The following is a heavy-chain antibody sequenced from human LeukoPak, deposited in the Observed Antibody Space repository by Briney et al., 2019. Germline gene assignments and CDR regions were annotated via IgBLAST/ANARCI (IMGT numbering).Heavy chain of an antibody. V-gene: IGHV3-23*01. J-gene: IGHJ4*02. CDR1: GFTVSSNY. D-gene: IGHD2-2*01. Sequence: GGSLRLSCAASGFTVSSNYMSWVRQAPGKGLEWVSAISGSGGSTYYADSVKGRFTISRDNSKNTLYLQMNSLRAEDTAVYYCAKGDIVVVPGEPTFDYWGQGTLVTVSS. CDR3: AKGDIVVVPGEPTFDY. CDR2: ISGSGGST.